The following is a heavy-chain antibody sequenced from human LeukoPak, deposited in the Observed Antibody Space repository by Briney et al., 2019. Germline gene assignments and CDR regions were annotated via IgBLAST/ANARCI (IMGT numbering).Heavy chain of an antibody. V-gene: IGHV3-23*01. CDR1: GFTFSSYA. D-gene: IGHD5-12*01. CDR3: AKDFKIVRYSGYDQVGFDAFDI. J-gene: IGHJ3*02. CDR2: ISGSGGST. Sequence: GGSLRLSCAASGFTFSSYAMSWVRQAPGKGLEWVSAISGSGGSTYYADSVKGRFTISRDNSKNTLYLQMNSLRAEDTAVYYCAKDFKIVRYSGYDQVGFDAFDIWGQGTMVTVSS.